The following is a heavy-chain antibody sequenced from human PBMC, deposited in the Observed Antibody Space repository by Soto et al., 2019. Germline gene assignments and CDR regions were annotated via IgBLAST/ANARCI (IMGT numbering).Heavy chain of an antibody. V-gene: IGHV2-5*02. CDR2: LYWDDDK. CDR1: GLSLRTTGVG. J-gene: IGHJ6*02. Sequence: QVTLKESGPTLVKPTQTLTLTCTVSGLSLRTTGVGVGWVRQPPGKALEWLALLYWDDDKRYSPSLRSRLTIAKDISEQQVVLTMTNMDTVDTATYYCVQSRCGGDCLEIYSSHAYNGLDVWGQGPTVTVS. CDR3: VQSRCGGDCLEIYSSHAYNGLDV. D-gene: IGHD2-21*02.